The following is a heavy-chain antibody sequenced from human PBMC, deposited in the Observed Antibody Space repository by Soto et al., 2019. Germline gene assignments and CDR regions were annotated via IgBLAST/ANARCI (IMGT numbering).Heavy chain of an antibody. Sequence: GGSLRLSCAASGFTFSSYSMNWVRQAPGKGLEWVSYISSSSSTIYYADSVKGRFTISRDNAKNSLYLQMNSLRAEDTAVYYCARDQALFGEKSLYFDYWGQGTLVTVSS. CDR1: GFTFSSYS. V-gene: IGHV3-48*01. D-gene: IGHD3-10*02. CDR3: ARDQALFGEKSLYFDY. J-gene: IGHJ4*02. CDR2: ISSSSSTI.